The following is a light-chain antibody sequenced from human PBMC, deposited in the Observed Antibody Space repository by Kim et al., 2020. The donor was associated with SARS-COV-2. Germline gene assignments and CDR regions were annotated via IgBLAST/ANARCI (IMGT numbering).Light chain of an antibody. V-gene: IGLV2-11*01. CDR3: CSYAGSYV. J-gene: IGLJ1*01. CDR1: RRDVGGYNY. Sequence: PDKSVTISCTGPRRDVGGYNYVSWYQQHPGKAPKLMLYDVSKRPSGVPDRFSGSKSGNTASLTISGLQAEDEADYYCCSYAGSYVFGTGTKVTVL. CDR2: DVS.